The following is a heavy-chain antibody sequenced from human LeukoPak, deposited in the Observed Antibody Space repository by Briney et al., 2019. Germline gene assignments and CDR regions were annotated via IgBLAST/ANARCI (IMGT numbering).Heavy chain of an antibody. CDR1: GFTFRTYT. CDR2: ISSSSNYI. J-gene: IGHJ4*02. Sequence: GGSLRLSCATSGFTFRTYTMHWVRQAPGKGLEWVSSISSSSNYIYYADSVKGRFTVSRDNGKNSVFLHMNSLRAEDTAVYYCVLRGFDYWGQGTLVTVSS. D-gene: IGHD5/OR15-5a*01. V-gene: IGHV3-21*01. CDR3: VLRGFDY.